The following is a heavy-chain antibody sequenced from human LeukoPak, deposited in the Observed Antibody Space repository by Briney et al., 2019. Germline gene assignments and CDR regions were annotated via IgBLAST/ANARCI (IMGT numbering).Heavy chain of an antibody. CDR1: GFTFSDYY. V-gene: IGHV3-11*04. J-gene: IGHJ4*02. CDR2: ISSSGSTI. Sequence: GGSLRLSCAASGFTFSDYYMSWIRQAPGKVLEWVSYISSSGSTIYYADSVKGRFTISRDNAKNSLYLQMDSLRAEDTAVYYCARDRVYCSSTSCYGGRYFDYWGQGTLVTVSS. CDR3: ARDRVYCSSTSCYGGRYFDY. D-gene: IGHD2-2*01.